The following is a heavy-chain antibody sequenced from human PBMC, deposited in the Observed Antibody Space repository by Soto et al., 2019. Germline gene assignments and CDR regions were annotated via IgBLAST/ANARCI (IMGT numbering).Heavy chain of an antibody. V-gene: IGHV4-4*07. D-gene: IGHD6-6*01. J-gene: IGHJ6*02. CDR2: IYTSGST. CDR3: ARDRYSGSEGYGMDV. CDR1: GGSISSYY. Sequence: SETLSLTCTVSGGSISSYYWSWIRQPAGKGLEWIGRIYTSGSTNYNPSLKSRVTMSVDTSKNQFSLKLSSVTAADTAVYYCARDRYSGSEGYGMDVWGQGTTVTVSS.